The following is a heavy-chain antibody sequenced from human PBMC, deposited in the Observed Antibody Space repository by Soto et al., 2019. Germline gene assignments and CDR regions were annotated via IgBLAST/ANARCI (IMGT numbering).Heavy chain of an antibody. Sequence: QVQLVQSGAEVKKPGASVKVSCKASGYTFTSYGISWVRQAPGQGLGWMGWISAYNGNTNYAQKLQGRVTMTTETATSTAYMEQRSLRSDDTAVDYCARERAAARRTWDYYGMDVWGQGTTVTVSS. D-gene: IGHD6-6*01. CDR2: ISAYNGNT. CDR3: ARERAAARRTWDYYGMDV. CDR1: GYTFTSYG. J-gene: IGHJ6*02. V-gene: IGHV1-18*01.